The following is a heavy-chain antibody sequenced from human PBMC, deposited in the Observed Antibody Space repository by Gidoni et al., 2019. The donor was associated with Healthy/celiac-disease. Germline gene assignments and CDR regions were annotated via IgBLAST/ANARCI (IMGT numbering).Heavy chain of an antibody. J-gene: IGHJ6*02. CDR2: IYYSGST. Sequence: QVQLPESGPGLVKPPQTLSLTCPVSGGSISSGGYYWSWIRQHPGKGLEWIGYIYYSGSTYYNPSLKSRVTISVDTSKNQFSLKLSSVTAADTAVYYCARDQRPLRDYYYYGMDVWGQGTTVTVSS. CDR1: GGSISSGGYY. V-gene: IGHV4-31*03. CDR3: ARDQRPLRDYYYYGMDV. D-gene: IGHD2-8*01.